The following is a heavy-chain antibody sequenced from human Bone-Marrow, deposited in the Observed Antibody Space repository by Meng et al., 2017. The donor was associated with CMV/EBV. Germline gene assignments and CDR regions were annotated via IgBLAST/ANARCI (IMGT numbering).Heavy chain of an antibody. CDR2: IESDGRIT. V-gene: IGHV3-74*03. CDR1: GFTFRSYW. J-gene: IGHJ6*02. CDR3: AKVRGPTPGGYYYGIDV. Sequence: GGSLRLSCAVSGFTFRSYWMHWVRQAPGKGMVWVSGIESDGRITTYADSVKGRFTISRDNSKNTLYLQMNSLRAEDTAVYYCAKVRGPTPGGYYYGIDVWGQGTTVTVSS. D-gene: IGHD3-10*01.